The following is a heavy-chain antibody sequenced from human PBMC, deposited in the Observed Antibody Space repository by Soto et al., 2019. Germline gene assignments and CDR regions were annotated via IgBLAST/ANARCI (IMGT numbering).Heavy chain of an antibody. J-gene: IGHJ4*02. D-gene: IGHD3-10*01. V-gene: IGHV3-23*01. CDR3: AKPDLLCFGELLPLDY. Sequence: EVQLLESGGGLVQPGGSLRLSCAASGFTFSSYAMSWVRQAPGKVLEWVSAISGSGGSTYYADSVKGRFTISRDNSKNTLYLQMNSLRAEDTAVYYCAKPDLLCFGELLPLDYWGQGTLVTVSS. CDR2: ISGSGGST. CDR1: GFTFSSYA.